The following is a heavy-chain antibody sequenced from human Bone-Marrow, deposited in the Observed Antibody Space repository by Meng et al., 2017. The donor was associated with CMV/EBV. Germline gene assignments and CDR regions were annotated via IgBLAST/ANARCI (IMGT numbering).Heavy chain of an antibody. J-gene: IGHJ4*02. CDR3: AKGQRIVDYFDS. V-gene: IGHV3-69-1*01. Sequence: GESLKISCAASGISFSRFGINWVRQAPGKGLEWVSSISSSSTIYYADSVKDRFAISRDNSENTVYLQMNSLRVEDTAVYYCAKGQRIVDYFDSWGQGVLVTVSS. CDR2: ISSSSTI. CDR1: GISFSRFG. D-gene: IGHD6-25*01.